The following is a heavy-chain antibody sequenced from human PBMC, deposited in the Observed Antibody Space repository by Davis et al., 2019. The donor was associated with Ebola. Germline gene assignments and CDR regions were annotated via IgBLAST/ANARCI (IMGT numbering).Heavy chain of an antibody. Sequence: GESLKISCAASGFTFSSYAMSWVRQAPGKGLEWVSAISGSGGSTYYADSVKGRFTISRDNAKNTLYLQMNSLRAEDTAVYYCARDRGSGWYGYAFDIWGQGTMVTVSS. D-gene: IGHD6-19*01. V-gene: IGHV3-23*01. J-gene: IGHJ3*02. CDR1: GFTFSSYA. CDR3: ARDRGSGWYGYAFDI. CDR2: ISGSGGST.